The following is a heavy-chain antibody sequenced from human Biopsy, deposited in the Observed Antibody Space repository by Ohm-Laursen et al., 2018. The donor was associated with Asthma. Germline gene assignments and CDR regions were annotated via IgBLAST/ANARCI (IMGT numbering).Heavy chain of an antibody. CDR2: VSSDGHNK. Sequence: SSLRLSCAASGFVFSQCGMHWVRQGPGKGLEGVALVSSDGHNKYYEDSVKGRFTISRDNSRNRLYLQINSLTVEDSAVYFCARQSGQEYGDSIPFDTWGQGTKVAVSS. V-gene: IGHV3-30*03. J-gene: IGHJ3*02. CDR1: GFVFSQCG. D-gene: IGHD3-22*01. CDR3: ARQSGQEYGDSIPFDT.